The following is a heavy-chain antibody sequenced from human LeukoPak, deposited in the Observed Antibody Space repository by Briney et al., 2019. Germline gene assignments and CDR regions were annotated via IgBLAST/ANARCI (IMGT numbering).Heavy chain of an antibody. Sequence: PSETLSLTCTVSGGSISSGGYYWSWIRQHPGKGLEWIGYIYYSGSTYYNPSLKSRVTISVDTSKNQFSLKLSSVTAADTAVYYCATADCSSTSCYGSWFDPWGQGTLVTVSS. J-gene: IGHJ5*02. V-gene: IGHV4-31*03. D-gene: IGHD2-2*01. CDR3: ATADCSSTSCYGSWFDP. CDR2: IYYSGST. CDR1: GGSISSGGYY.